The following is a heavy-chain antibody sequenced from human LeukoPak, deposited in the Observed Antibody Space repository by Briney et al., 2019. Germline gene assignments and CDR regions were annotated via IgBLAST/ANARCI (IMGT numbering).Heavy chain of an antibody. CDR1: GYSISSGYY. CDR3: AISPRGILTGYYYFDY. V-gene: IGHV4-38-2*02. CDR2: IHHSGST. D-gene: IGHD3-9*01. J-gene: IGHJ4*02. Sequence: SETLSLTCTVSGYSISSGYYWGWIRQPPGKGLEWIGGIHHSGSTYYNPSLKSRVTISVDTSKNQFSLKLSSVTAADTAVYYCAISPRGILTGYYYFDYWGQGTLVTVSS.